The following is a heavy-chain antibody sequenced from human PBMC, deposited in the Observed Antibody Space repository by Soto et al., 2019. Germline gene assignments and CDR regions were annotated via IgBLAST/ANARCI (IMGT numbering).Heavy chain of an antibody. Sequence: EVQLLESGGGLVQPGGSLGLSCQASGFTFNNNPMPWVARAPGRGLEWVSAIVGGGDTTSYAASVKGRFTVSRDGSKNTLYLQMSSLRAEDTALYYCAKGRGGSGSLTPRVDFWGQGTLVTVSS. V-gene: IGHV3-23*01. J-gene: IGHJ4*02. D-gene: IGHD3-10*01. CDR3: AKGRGGSGSLTPRVDF. CDR2: IVGGGDTT. CDR1: GFTFNNNP.